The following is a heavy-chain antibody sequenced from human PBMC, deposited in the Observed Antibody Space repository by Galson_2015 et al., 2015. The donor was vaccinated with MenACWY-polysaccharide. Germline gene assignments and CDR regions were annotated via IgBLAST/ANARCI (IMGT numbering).Heavy chain of an antibody. CDR1: GFNFGDYG. CDR3: TRLTAYCHDSSCSLDALDI. D-gene: IGHD3-22*01. J-gene: IGHJ3*02. Sequence: SLRLSCAASGFNFGDYGMIWVRQAPGKGLEWISLIRSKAYGGTPESAASVKGRFTMSRDDSKRIAYLQMNSLNTEDTAVYYCTRLTAYCHDSSCSLDALDIWGQGTTGTV. CDR2: IRSKAYGGTP. V-gene: IGHV3-49*04.